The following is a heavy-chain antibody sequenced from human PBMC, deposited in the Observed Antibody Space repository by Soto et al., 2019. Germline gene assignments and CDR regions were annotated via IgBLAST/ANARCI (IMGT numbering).Heavy chain of an antibody. V-gene: IGHV4-59*01. CDR3: SREPNSARAFDV. J-gene: IGHJ3*01. Sequence: LSLTCTVSGGSISSYYWSWIRQSPGKGPEWIGYVYHSGTTNYNPSLESRVTMSLDTSKNQFSLKLNAVTAADTAVYYCSREPNSARAFDVWGPGTMVTVSS. D-gene: IGHD2-21*01. CDR1: GGSISSYY. CDR2: VYHSGTT.